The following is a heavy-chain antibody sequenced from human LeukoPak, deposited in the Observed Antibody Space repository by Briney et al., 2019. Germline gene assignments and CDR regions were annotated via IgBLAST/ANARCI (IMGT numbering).Heavy chain of an antibody. D-gene: IGHD3-10*01. CDR2: ISYDGNQK. CDR1: GFTFSSYA. V-gene: IGHV3-30*07. Sequence: PGGSLRLSCAASGFTFSSYAMHWVRQAPGKGLEWVAVISYDGNQKHYADSVKGRFTISRDNSKNTLDLQMNSLRGDDTAVYYCARDMIRGVPGSDYWGQGTLVTVSS. J-gene: IGHJ4*02. CDR3: ARDMIRGVPGSDY.